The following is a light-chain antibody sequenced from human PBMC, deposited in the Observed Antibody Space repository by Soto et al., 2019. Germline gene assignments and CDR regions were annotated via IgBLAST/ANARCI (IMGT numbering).Light chain of an antibody. Sequence: DLQMTQSPSSLSASVGDRVTITCRASQDIRNYLHWYQQKPGKAPKLLIYDASNLQRGVATRFSGGGSGTDFTFTISSLQPEDIATYYCQHYDDLPPITFGQGTRLEMK. CDR2: DAS. J-gene: IGKJ5*01. CDR3: QHYDDLPPIT. CDR1: QDIRNY. V-gene: IGKV1-33*01.